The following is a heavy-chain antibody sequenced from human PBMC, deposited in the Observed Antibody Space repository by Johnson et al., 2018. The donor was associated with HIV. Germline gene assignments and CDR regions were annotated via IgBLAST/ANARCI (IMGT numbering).Heavy chain of an antibody. CDR3: ARTRLELSSGYPDAFDI. Sequence: VQLVESGGGLVQPGGSLRLSCAASGSTFSSYWMSWVRQDPGKGLAWAANIKQDGSGKYYVASVRGRFTISRDNAKNSLYLQMNSLIAEDTAVYYCARTRLELSSGYPDAFDIWGQGTMVTVSS. V-gene: IGHV3-7*01. J-gene: IGHJ3*02. CDR1: GSTFSSYW. D-gene: IGHD3-22*01. CDR2: IKQDGSGK.